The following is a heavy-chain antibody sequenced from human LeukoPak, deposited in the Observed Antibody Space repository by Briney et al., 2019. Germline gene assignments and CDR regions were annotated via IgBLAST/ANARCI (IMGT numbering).Heavy chain of an antibody. V-gene: IGHV1-24*01. D-gene: IGHD5-24*01. CDR3: ATDRRRRDGYNWCY. Sequence: ASVNVSCKVSGYTLTELSMHWVRQAPGKGLEWMGGFDPEDGETIYAQKFQGRVTMTEDTSTETAYMELSSLRSEDTAVYYCATDRRRRDGYNWCYWGQGTLVTVSS. CDR1: GYTLTELS. CDR2: FDPEDGET. J-gene: IGHJ4*02.